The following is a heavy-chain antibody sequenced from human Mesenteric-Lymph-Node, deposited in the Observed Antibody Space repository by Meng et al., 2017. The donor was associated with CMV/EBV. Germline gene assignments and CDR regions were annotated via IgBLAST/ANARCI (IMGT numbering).Heavy chain of an antibody. CDR3: ASPYYDFWSGYPGDAFDI. CDR2: ISSSGSTI. CDR1: PFPFSTYW. Sequence: SSGASPFPFSTYWMSWVRQAPGKGLEWVSYISSSGSTIYYADSVKGRFTISRDNAKNSLYLQMNSLRAEDTAVYYCASPYYDFWSGYPGDAFDIWGQGTMVTVAS. J-gene: IGHJ3*02. V-gene: IGHV3-48*03. D-gene: IGHD3-3*01.